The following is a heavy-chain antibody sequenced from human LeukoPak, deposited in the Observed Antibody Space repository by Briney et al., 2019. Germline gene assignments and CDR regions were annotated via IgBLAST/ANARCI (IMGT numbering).Heavy chain of an antibody. J-gene: IGHJ4*02. V-gene: IGHV4-39*01. D-gene: IGHD5-18*01. CDR2: IYYSGST. Sequence: SETLSLTCTVSGGSISGSSYYWGWIRQPPGKGLEWIGSIYYSGSTYYNPSLKSRVTISVDTSKNQFSLKLSSVTAADTAVYYCARHRGLQYLDYWGQGTLVTVSS. CDR3: ARHRGLQYLDY. CDR1: GGSISGSSYY.